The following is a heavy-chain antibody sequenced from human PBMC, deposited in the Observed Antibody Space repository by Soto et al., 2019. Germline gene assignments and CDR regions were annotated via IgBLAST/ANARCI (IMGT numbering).Heavy chain of an antibody. CDR1: GCPFKNFA. Sequence: PXGLLLRTCFVSGCPFKNFAINWVRQAPGKGLEWVSVIRGTGLNTYYAASVKGRFTISRDNSKNTVYLQMDSLRVEDTAVYYCEKRPSPVNIDNWFDPWGPGTQVTVYS. D-gene: IGHD2-15*01. CDR2: IRGTGLNT. V-gene: IGHV3-23*01. J-gene: IGHJ5*02. CDR3: EKRPSPVNIDNWFDP.